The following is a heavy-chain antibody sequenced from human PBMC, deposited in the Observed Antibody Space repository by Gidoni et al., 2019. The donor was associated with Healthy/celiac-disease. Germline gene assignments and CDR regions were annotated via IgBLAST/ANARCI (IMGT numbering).Heavy chain of an antibody. CDR1: GFTLSSSW. CDR2: IKQAGSEK. J-gene: IGHJ4*02. V-gene: IGHV3-7*03. Sequence: EVQLVESGGGWVQPGGSLRLCCAAPGFTLSSSWMSWVRQPPGKGLEGVANIKQAGSEKYYVDSVKGRFTISRDNAKNSLYLQMNSLRAEDTAVYSCARVVISSSSGGDFDYWGQGTLVTVSS. D-gene: IGHD6-6*01. CDR3: ARVVISSSSGGDFDY.